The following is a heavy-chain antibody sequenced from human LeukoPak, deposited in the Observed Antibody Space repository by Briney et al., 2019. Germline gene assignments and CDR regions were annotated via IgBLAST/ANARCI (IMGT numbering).Heavy chain of an antibody. Sequence: ASVKVSCKASGYTFTNYDISWVRQAPGQGLEWMGWISAYNDNTNYAQKLQGRVTMTTDTSTSTAYTELRSLRSDDTAVYYCAREHSGSYSQPLDYFDYWGQGTLVTVSS. CDR3: AREHSGSYSQPLDYFDY. CDR2: ISAYNDNT. D-gene: IGHD1-26*01. CDR1: GYTFTNYD. V-gene: IGHV1-18*01. J-gene: IGHJ4*02.